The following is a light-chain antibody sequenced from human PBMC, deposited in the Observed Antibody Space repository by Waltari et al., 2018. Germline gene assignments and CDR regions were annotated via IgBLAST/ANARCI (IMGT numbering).Light chain of an antibody. CDR2: EGT. CDR1: TRDLISYKY. Sequence: QSALTQPASVSGSPGQSITISCPGSTRDLISYKYVPWYQQHPGKAPKLILYEGTNRPAGVSDRFSGSKAGTTASLTISGLQSEDEGDYFCTSQTGTTVVFGGGTKLTVL. CDR3: TSQTGTTVV. V-gene: IGLV2-14*01. J-gene: IGLJ2*01.